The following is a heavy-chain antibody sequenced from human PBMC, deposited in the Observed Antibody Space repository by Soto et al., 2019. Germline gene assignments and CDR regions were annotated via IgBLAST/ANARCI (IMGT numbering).Heavy chain of an antibody. V-gene: IGHV3-48*01. Sequence: EVQLVESGGGLVQPGGSLRLSCATSGFILSDCAMNWVRQAPGKGLEWVSYISSSSSVIDYADSVKGRFTVSRDNARNSLYLQMNSLRADDTAVYYCARDLSWGSNWYYYMDVWGKGTTVTVYS. CDR2: ISSSSSVI. CDR1: GFILSDCA. D-gene: IGHD7-27*01. J-gene: IGHJ6*03. CDR3: ARDLSWGSNWYYYMDV.